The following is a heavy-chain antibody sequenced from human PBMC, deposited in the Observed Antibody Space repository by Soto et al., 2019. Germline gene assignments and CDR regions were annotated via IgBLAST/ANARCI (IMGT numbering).Heavy chain of an antibody. Sequence: QVQLQESGPGLVKPSQTLSLTCTVSGGSISRGGYYWSWIRQHPGKGLEWIGYIYYSGSTYYNPSLKSRVTISVDTSKNQFSLKLSSVTAADTAVYYCASGDSSGYPPSTIDYWGQGTLVTVSS. CDR1: GGSISRGGYY. CDR2: IYYSGST. D-gene: IGHD3-22*01. V-gene: IGHV4-31*03. CDR3: ASGDSSGYPPSTIDY. J-gene: IGHJ4*02.